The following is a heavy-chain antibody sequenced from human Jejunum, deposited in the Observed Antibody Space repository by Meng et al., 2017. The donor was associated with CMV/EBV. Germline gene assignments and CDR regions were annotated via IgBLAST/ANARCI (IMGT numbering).Heavy chain of an antibody. CDR2: INTDGSSP. Sequence: CAASGFIFSNYWIHWVRQAPGKGLVWVSRINTDGSSPTYADSVRGRFTISRDNTENTVNLLMNSLRAEDTAVYYCVRTQYTTSRFDYWGQGTLVTVSS. CDR3: VRTQYTTSRFDY. V-gene: IGHV3-74*01. CDR1: GFIFSNYW. D-gene: IGHD6-6*01. J-gene: IGHJ4*02.